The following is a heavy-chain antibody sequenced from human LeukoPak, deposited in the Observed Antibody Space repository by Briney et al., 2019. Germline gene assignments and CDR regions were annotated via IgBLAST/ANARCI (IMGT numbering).Heavy chain of an antibody. CDR2: IYSGGNT. V-gene: IGHV3-53*01. J-gene: IGHJ5*02. CDR3: ARQRGPFDP. D-gene: IGHD6-25*01. Sequence: GGSLRLSCAASGLTVSTNHMSWVRQAPGKGLEWVSVIYSGGNTYYADSVKGRFTISRDFSKNTLYLQMNSLRVEDTAVYYCARQRGPFDPWGQGTLVTVSS. CDR1: GLTVSTNH.